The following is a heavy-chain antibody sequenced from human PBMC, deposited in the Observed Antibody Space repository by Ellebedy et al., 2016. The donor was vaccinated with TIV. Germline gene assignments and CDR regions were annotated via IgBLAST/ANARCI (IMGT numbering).Heavy chain of an antibody. CDR1: GFTFGSYA. CDR3: AKGTVNWFFDL. J-gene: IGHJ2*01. V-gene: IGHV3-23*01. D-gene: IGHD3-10*01. CDR2: MSGSGGRT. Sequence: GESLKISXAASGFTFGSYAMSWVRQAPGKGLEWVSSMSGSGGRTNYADSVKGRFTISRDNSKNTLYLQMNSLRAEDTAIYFCAKGTVNWFFDLWGRGTLVTVSS.